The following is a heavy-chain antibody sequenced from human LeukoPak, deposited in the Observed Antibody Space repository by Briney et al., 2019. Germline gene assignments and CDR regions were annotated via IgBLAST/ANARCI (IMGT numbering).Heavy chain of an antibody. Sequence: ASVKVSCKASGYTFTGYYMHWVRQAPGQGLEWMGWINPNSGGTNYAQKFRGRVTMTRDTSISTAYMELSRLRSDDTAVYYCARDPYDSSGYYYAPSDAFDIWGQGTMVTVSS. J-gene: IGHJ3*02. CDR3: ARDPYDSSGYYYAPSDAFDI. CDR1: GYTFTGYY. V-gene: IGHV1-2*02. D-gene: IGHD3-22*01. CDR2: INPNSGGT.